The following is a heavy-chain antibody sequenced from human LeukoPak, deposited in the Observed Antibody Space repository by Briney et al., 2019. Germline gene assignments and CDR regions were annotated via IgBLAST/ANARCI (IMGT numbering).Heavy chain of an antibody. J-gene: IGHJ2*01. CDR2: ITGSGNY. V-gene: IGHV3-21*01. CDR3: LRGGPKWYFDL. Sequence: GGSLRLSCAASGFDFSYHVMNWVRQAPGKGLEWVSPITGSGNYYADSVRGRFTISRDNARNSLYLQMNSLRAEDTAVYYCLRGGPKWYFDLWGRGTLVTVSS. CDR1: GFDFSYHV.